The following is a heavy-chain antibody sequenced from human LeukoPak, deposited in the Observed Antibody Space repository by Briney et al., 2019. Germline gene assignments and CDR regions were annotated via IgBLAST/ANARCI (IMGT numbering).Heavy chain of an antibody. D-gene: IGHD3-10*01. Sequence: GGSLRLSCAHSGFTFSSYGMHWGRQAPGKGLEWVAVISYDGSNKYYADSVKGRFTISRDNSKNTLYLQMNSLRAEDTAVHYCAKDRGSYYYGMDVWGQGTTVTVSS. V-gene: IGHV3-30*18. CDR3: AKDRGSYYYGMDV. CDR1: GFTFSSYG. CDR2: ISYDGSNK. J-gene: IGHJ6*02.